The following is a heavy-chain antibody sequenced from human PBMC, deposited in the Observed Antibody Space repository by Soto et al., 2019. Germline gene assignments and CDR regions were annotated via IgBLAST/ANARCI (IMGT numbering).Heavy chain of an antibody. Sequence: SETLSLTCAVSGYSISSSNWWGWIRQPPGKGLEWIGYIYYSGTTYYNPSLKSRVTMSVDTSKNQFSLSLTSVTAADTAVYYCARGRGYSYGLDPWGQGTLVT. D-gene: IGHD5-12*01. CDR1: GYSISSSNW. CDR2: IYYSGTT. J-gene: IGHJ5*02. V-gene: IGHV4-28*03. CDR3: ARGRGYSYGLDP.